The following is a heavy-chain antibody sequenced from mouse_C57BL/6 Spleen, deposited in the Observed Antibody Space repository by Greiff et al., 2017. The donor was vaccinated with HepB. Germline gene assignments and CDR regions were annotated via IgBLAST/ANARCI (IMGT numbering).Heavy chain of an antibody. CDR2: IYWDDDK. J-gene: IGHJ1*03. V-gene: IGHV8-12*01. CDR1: GFSLSTSGMG. D-gene: IGHD2-3*01. CDR3: ARRAVEDGYYSWYFDV. Sequence: QVTLKVCGPGILQSSQTLSLTCSFSGFSLSTSGMGVSWIRQPSGKGLEWLAHIYWDDDKRYNPSLKSRLTISKDTSRNQVFLKITSVDTADTATYYCARRAVEDGYYSWYFDVWGTGTTVTVSS.